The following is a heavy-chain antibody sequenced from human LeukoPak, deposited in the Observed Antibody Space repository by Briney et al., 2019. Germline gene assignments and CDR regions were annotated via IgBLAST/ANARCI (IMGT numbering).Heavy chain of an antibody. CDR3: AKDSKIVGPTFRSYHYMDV. D-gene: IGHD1-26*01. CDR2: ISGSGGRT. CDR1: GFTFDDYA. Sequence: PGRSLRLSCAASGFTFDDYAMHWVRQAPGKGLEWVSGISGSGGRTYYADSVKGRFTISRDNSKNTLYLQMNSLRAEDTAVYYCAKDSKIVGPTFRSYHYMDVWGKGTTVTVSS. V-gene: IGHV3-23*01. J-gene: IGHJ6*03.